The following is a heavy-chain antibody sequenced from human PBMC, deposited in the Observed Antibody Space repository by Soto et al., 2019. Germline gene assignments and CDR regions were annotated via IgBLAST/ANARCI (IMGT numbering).Heavy chain of an antibody. J-gene: IGHJ5*02. CDR3: ARFGTISGIVTNNWFDP. V-gene: IGHV4-30-4*01. CDR1: GGSISNDDYY. CDR2: MTYSGST. D-gene: IGHD3-3*01. Sequence: QVQLQESGPGLVQPSQTVTLTCSVSGGSISNDDYYWSWIRQPPGRGLEWIGYMTYSGSTYYNPSLKDRFIMSLGTSTNQFSLNLRSVTAADMAIYYCARFGTISGIVTNNWFDPWGQGILGTVSS.